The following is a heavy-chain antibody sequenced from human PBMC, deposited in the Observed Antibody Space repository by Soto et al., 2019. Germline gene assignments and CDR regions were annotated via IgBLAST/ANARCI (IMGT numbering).Heavy chain of an antibody. J-gene: IGHJ6*02. CDR2: ISYDGSNK. Sequence: GGSLRLSCAASGFTFSSYGMHWVRQAPGKGLEWVAVISYDGSNKYYADSVKGRFTISRDNSKNTLYLQMNSLRAEDTAVYYCAKDRGIAVAGLGYYGMDVWGQGTTVTVSS. CDR3: AKDRGIAVAGLGYYGMDV. D-gene: IGHD6-19*01. CDR1: GFTFSSYG. V-gene: IGHV3-30*18.